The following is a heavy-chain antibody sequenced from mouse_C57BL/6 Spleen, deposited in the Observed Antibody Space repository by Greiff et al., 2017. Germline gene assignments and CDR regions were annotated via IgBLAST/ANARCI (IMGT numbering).Heavy chain of an antibody. D-gene: IGHD1-1*01. CDR1: GYTFTSYW. CDR2: IDPSDSYT. CDR3: ARGILLRYRDY. V-gene: IGHV1-50*01. J-gene: IGHJ2*01. Sequence: QVQLQQPGAELVKPGASVKLSCKASGYTFTSYWMQWVKQRPGQGLEWIGEIDPSDSYTNYNQNFKGKATLTVDTSYSPAYMQLSSLTSEDAAVYYFARGILLRYRDYWGQGTTLTVSS.